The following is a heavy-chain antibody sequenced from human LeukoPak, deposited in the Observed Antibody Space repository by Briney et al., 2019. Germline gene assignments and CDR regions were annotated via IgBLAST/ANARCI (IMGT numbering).Heavy chain of an antibody. CDR3: ARVGVYYYGSGSYRAPFDY. J-gene: IGHJ4*02. Sequence: SETLSLTCTVSGGSISSYYWSWIRQPPGKGLEWLGYIYSSGSTNYNPSLKSRVTISVDTSKNQFSLKLSSVTAADTAVYYCARVGVYYYGSGSYRAPFDYWGQGTLVTVSS. V-gene: IGHV4-59*01. CDR1: GGSISSYY. CDR2: IYSSGST. D-gene: IGHD3-10*01.